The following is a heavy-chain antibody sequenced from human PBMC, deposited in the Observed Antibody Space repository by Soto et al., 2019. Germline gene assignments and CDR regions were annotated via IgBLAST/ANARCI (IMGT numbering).Heavy chain of an antibody. J-gene: IGHJ4*02. Sequence: QVQLQESGPGLVKPSQTLSLTCTVSGGSISSGGYSWSWIRQHPGKGLECIGYIFSSGSTYYNPSLKSGVTISVATSKNQFSLNLTSVTAADTAVYYCARDLGRNYFDYWGQGTLVTVSS. CDR1: GGSISSGGYS. D-gene: IGHD2-15*01. V-gene: IGHV4-31*03. CDR2: IFSSGST. CDR3: ARDLGRNYFDY.